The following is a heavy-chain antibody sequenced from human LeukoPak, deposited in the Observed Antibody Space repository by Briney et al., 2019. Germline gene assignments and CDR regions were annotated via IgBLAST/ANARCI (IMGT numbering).Heavy chain of an antibody. J-gene: IGHJ5*02. D-gene: IGHD3-9*01. CDR2: IYTSGST. CDR1: GGSISSYY. Sequence: SETLSLTCTVSGGSISSYYWSCIRQPAGKGLEWIGRIYTSGSTNYNPSLKSRVIMSVDTSKNQFSLKLSSVTAADTAVYYCARDSYDILTGYDPNWFDPWGQGTLVTVSS. CDR3: ARDSYDILTGYDPNWFDP. V-gene: IGHV4-4*07.